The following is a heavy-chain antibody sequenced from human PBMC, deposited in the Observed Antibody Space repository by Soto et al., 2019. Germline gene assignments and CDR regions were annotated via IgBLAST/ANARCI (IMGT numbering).Heavy chain of an antibody. CDR2: ISSSGSTI. Sequence: GGSLRLSCAASGFTFSDYYMSWIRQAPGKGLEWVSYISSSGSTIYYADSVKGRFTISRDNAKNSLYLQMNSLRAEDTAVYYCARQPTPAAIGWFDPWGQGTLVTVSS. CDR1: GFTFSDYY. D-gene: IGHD2-2*01. CDR3: ARQPTPAAIGWFDP. J-gene: IGHJ5*02. V-gene: IGHV3-11*01.